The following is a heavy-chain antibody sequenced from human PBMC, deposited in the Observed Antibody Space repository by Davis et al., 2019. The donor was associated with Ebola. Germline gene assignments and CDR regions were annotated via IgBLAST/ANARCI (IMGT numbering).Heavy chain of an antibody. V-gene: IGHV3-33*01. CDR1: GFTFSSYG. D-gene: IGHD3-10*01. J-gene: IGHJ6*02. CDR3: AREQYYYGSGSYYYGMDV. CDR2: IWYDGSNK. Sequence: PGGSLRLSSAASGFTFSSYGMHWVRQAPGKGLEWVAVIWYDGSNKYYADSVKGRFTISRDNSKNTLYLQMNSLRAEDTAVYYCAREQYYYGSGSYYYGMDVWGQGTTVTVSS.